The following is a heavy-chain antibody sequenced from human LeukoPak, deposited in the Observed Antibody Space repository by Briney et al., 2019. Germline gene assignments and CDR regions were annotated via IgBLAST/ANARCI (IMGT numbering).Heavy chain of an antibody. V-gene: IGHV3-23*01. CDR1: GFTFSSYA. CDR3: AKSYNGYESKPDY. CDR2: ISNSGGRT. J-gene: IGHJ4*02. D-gene: IGHD5-12*01. Sequence: GGSLRLSCAASGFTFSSYAMSWVRQAPGKGLEWVSSISNSGGRTFYTDSVKGRFTISRDNSKITLFLQMNSLRAEDTAVYYCAKSYNGYESKPDYWGQGTLVTVSS.